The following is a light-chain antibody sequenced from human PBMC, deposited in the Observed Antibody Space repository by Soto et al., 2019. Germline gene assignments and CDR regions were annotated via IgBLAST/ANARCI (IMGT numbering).Light chain of an antibody. V-gene: IGLV2-14*01. J-gene: IGLJ1*01. Sequence: QSALTQPASVSGSPGQSITISCTGTSSDVGDYNYVSWYQQQSGEAPKLIIHEVSYRPSGVSNRFSGSKSGNTASLTISGLQAEDEADYYCDSYTSSRAYVFGIGTKVTVL. CDR1: SSDVGDYNY. CDR3: DSYTSSRAYV. CDR2: EVS.